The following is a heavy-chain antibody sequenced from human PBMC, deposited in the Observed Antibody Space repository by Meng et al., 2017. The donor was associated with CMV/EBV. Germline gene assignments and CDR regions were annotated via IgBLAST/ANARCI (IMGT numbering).Heavy chain of an antibody. J-gene: IGHJ4*02. Sequence: VHVRESGPGLVNPSQTLSLTCIVSGGSISSGDYYWRWIRQPPGKGLEWIGYIYYSGSTYYNPSLKSRVTISVDTSKNQFSLKLSSVTAADTAVYYCARVMGPNRTPYYFDYWGQGTLVTVSS. CDR2: IYYSGST. CDR3: ARVMGPNRTPYYFDY. CDR1: GGSISSGDYY. D-gene: IGHD1-14*01. V-gene: IGHV4-30-4*08.